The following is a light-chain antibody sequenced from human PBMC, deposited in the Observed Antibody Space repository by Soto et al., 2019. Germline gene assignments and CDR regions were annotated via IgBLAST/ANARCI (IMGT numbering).Light chain of an antibody. CDR3: ATWDDSLNGWV. J-gene: IGLJ3*02. V-gene: IGLV1-44*01. CDR1: NFNIGRNT. CDR2: SNN. Sequence: QSVLTQPPSTSEAPGQRVTISCTGSNFNIGRNTVNWYYQLPGTAPKLLIYSNNQRPSGVPDRISGSKSGTSASLAITGLQSEDEADYFCATWDDSLNGWVFGGGTKLTVL.